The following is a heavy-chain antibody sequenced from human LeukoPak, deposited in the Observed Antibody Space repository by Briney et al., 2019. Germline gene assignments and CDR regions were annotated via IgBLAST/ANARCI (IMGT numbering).Heavy chain of an antibody. CDR2: IIPIFGTA. Sequence: SVKVSCKASGGTCSSYAISWLRQAPGQGLEWMGRIIPIFGTANYAQKFQGRVTITTDESTSTAYMELSSLRSEGPAVYFRASLHSGSYADAFNIWGQGTMVTVSS. CDR3: ASLHSGSYADAFNI. V-gene: IGHV1-69*05. J-gene: IGHJ3*02. D-gene: IGHD1-26*01. CDR1: GGTCSSYA.